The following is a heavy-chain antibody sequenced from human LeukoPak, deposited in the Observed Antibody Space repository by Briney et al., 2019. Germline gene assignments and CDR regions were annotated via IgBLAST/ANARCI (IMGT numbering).Heavy chain of an antibody. J-gene: IGHJ5*02. CDR1: VFTFSSSG. D-gene: IGHD6-19*01. V-gene: IGHV3-30*18. CDR2: ISYDGGNK. Sequence: GRSLRLSCAASVFTFSSSGMHWVRQAPGKGLEGVAVISYDGGNKYYADSVKGRFTISRDNPKNTLYLQMNSLRAEDTAVYYCAKPLYSSGWYPGTGSNWFDPWGQGTLVTVSS. CDR3: AKPLYSSGWYPGTGSNWFDP.